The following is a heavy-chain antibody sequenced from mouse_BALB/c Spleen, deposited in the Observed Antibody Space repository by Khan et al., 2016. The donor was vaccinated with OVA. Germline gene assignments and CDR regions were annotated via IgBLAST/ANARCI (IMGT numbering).Heavy chain of an antibody. Sequence: QVQLKESGPGLVAPSQSLSITCTVSGFSLTNYGVSWVRQPPGKGLEWLGVVWGDGNTNYHSALRSRLSISKDNSKSQVFLKRNSLQTDDTATYYCAKFYYGGVSNWYFDVWGAGTTVTVSS. CDR2: VWGDGNT. V-gene: IGHV2-3*01. CDR3: AKFYYGGVSNWYFDV. CDR1: GFSLTNYG. D-gene: IGHD1-1*02. J-gene: IGHJ1*01.